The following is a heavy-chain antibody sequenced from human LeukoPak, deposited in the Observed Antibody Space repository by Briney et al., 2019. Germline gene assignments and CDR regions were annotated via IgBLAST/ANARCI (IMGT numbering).Heavy chain of an antibody. Sequence: YPGGSLRLSCAASGFTFDTYAMTWVRQVPGKGLEWVSNISGRGTSTNYADSVKGRFTISRDNSKNTLHLQMNSLRAEDTAIYYCAKSYRQESDWSSSFDYWGQGTLVTVPS. CDR3: AKSYRQESDWSSSFDY. CDR1: GFTFDTYA. J-gene: IGHJ4*02. D-gene: IGHD3-9*01. CDR2: ISGRGTST. V-gene: IGHV3-23*01.